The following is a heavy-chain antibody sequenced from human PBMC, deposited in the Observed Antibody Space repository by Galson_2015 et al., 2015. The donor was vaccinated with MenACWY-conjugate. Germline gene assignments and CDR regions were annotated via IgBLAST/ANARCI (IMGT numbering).Heavy chain of an antibody. CDR2: TYYRSKWYN. Sequence: AISGDSVSRNTAGWHWIRQSPSRGLEWLARTYYRSKWYNDYAVSVKSRITLKSDTSKNHISLQLDSVTPEDTAVYYCVRVDYDAFDVWGQGTRVTVSS. J-gene: IGHJ3*01. D-gene: IGHD3/OR15-3a*01. V-gene: IGHV6-1*01. CDR3: VRVDYDAFDV. CDR1: GDSVSRNTAG.